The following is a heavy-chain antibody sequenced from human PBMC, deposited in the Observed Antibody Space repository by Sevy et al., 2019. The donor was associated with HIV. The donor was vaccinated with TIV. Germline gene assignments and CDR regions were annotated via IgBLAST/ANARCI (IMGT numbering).Heavy chain of an antibody. CDR1: GFTFSSYS. J-gene: IGHJ4*02. CDR3: ARIPAFEGGYSSETAY. D-gene: IGHD6-19*01. CDR2: ISSSSSYI. Sequence: GGSLRLSCAASGFTFSSYSMNWVRQAPGKGLEWVSSISSSSSYIYYADSVKGRFTISRDNAKNSLYLQMNSLRAEDTAVYYCARIPAFEGGYSSETAYWGQGTLVTVSS. V-gene: IGHV3-21*01.